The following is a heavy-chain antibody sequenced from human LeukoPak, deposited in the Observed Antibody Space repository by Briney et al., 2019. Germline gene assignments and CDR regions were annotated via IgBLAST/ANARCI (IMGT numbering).Heavy chain of an antibody. CDR1: GYTFTGYY. V-gene: IGHV1-2*06. CDR3: ARRSNYYDSSGTFDY. J-gene: IGHJ4*02. D-gene: IGHD3-22*01. CDR2: INPNSGGT. Sequence: ASVKVSCKASGYTFTGYYMHWVRQAPGQGLEWMGRINPNSGGTNYAQKFQGRVTMTRDTSISTACMELSRLRSDDTAVYYCARRSNYYDSSGTFDYWGQGTLVTVSS.